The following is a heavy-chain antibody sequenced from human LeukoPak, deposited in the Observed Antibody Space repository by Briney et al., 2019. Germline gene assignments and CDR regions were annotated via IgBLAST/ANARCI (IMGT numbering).Heavy chain of an antibody. CDR3: AKDSRGYSYGALDY. CDR1: GFTFSGYA. V-gene: IGHV3-23*01. Sequence: GGSLRLSCAASGFTFSGYAMSWVRQAPGKGLEWVSAISGSGGSTYYADSVKGRFTISRDNSKNTLYLQMNSLRAEDTAVYYCAKDSRGYSYGALDYWGQGTLVTVSS. CDR2: ISGSGGST. D-gene: IGHD5-18*01. J-gene: IGHJ4*02.